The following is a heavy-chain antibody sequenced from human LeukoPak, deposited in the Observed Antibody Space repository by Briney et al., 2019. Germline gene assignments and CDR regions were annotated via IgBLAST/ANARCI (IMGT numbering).Heavy chain of an antibody. CDR2: INHSGST. CDR1: GGSFSGYY. V-gene: IGHV4-34*01. Sequence: SETLSLTCAVYGGSFSGYYWSWIRQPPGKGLEWIGEINHSGSTNYNPSLKSRVTISVDTSKNQFSLKLSSVTAADTAVYYCAKDLVGWLRGFDYWGQGTLVTVSS. CDR3: AKDLVGWLRGFDY. D-gene: IGHD5-12*01. J-gene: IGHJ4*02.